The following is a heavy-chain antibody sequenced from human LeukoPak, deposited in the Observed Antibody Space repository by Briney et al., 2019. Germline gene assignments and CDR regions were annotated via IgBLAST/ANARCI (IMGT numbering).Heavy chain of an antibody. J-gene: IGHJ4*02. Sequence: GSLRLSCAASGFTFTRYCMSWVRQAPGKGLEWVANIKEDGGGKYYVDSVRGRFTISRDNAKNSLSLQMNSLRAEDTAIYYCARSIVVDYCGQGTLVTVSS. CDR1: GFTFTRYC. V-gene: IGHV3-7*05. CDR3: ARSIVVDY. CDR2: IKEDGGGK. D-gene: IGHD2-21*01.